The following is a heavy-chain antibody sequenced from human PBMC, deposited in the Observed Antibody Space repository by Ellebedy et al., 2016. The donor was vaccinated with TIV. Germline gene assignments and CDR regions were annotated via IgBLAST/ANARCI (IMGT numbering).Heavy chain of an antibody. J-gene: IGHJ4*02. Sequence: SGPTLVKPTQTLTLTSTFSVFSLTTRGVGVPWIRQPPGEALEWLALIYWDDDERYRQSLKSRLTITKNTSKNEVVLKMTNMDPVDTATYFCAHRLRYFDIGIAAHYYLDYWGQGILVTVSS. CDR3: AHRLRYFDIGIAAHYYLDY. CDR2: IYWDDDE. D-gene: IGHD3-9*01. V-gene: IGHV2-5*02. CDR1: VFSLTTRGVG.